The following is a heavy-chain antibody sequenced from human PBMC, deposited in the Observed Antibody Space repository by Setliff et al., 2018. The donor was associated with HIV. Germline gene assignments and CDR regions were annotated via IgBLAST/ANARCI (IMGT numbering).Heavy chain of an antibody. CDR3: VRASYSSSWYNIRPFDF. Sequence: PGGSLRLSCGASGFTFRNAWMIWVRQAAGKGLEWLGRIQSKIDGGTTDHAAPVKGRFTISRDDSRNTLYLQMNSLRVEDTAVYYCVRASYSSSWYNIRPFDFWAQGTLVTVSS. V-gene: IGHV3-15*01. CDR2: IQSKIDGGTT. J-gene: IGHJ4*02. CDR1: GFTFRNAW. D-gene: IGHD6-13*01.